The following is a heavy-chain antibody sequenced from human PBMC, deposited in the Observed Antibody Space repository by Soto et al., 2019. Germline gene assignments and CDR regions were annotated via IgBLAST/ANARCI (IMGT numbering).Heavy chain of an antibody. CDR2: ISYDGSNK. CDR3: ASYTIAARPSY. CDR1: GFTFSSYG. J-gene: IGHJ4*02. D-gene: IGHD6-6*01. Sequence: GGSLRLSCAASGFTFSSYGMHWVRQAPGKGLEWVAFISYDGSNKYYADSVKGRFTISRDNSKNTLYLQMNSLRDEDTAVYYCASYTIAARPSYWGQGTLVTVSS. V-gene: IGHV3-30*03.